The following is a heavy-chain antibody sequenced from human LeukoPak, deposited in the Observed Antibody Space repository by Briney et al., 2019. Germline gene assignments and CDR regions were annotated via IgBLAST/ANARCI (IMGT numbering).Heavy chain of an antibody. CDR1: GFLFSTFG. V-gene: IGHV3-30*02. Sequence: GGSLRLSCAASGFLFSTFGMHWVRQAPGKGLEWVTFIRYDGSIKYYADSVKGRFTISRDNAKNTLYLQMNSLRAEDTAVYYCARDRGGYFQHWGQGTLVTVSS. J-gene: IGHJ1*01. D-gene: IGHD3-3*01. CDR2: IRYDGSIK. CDR3: ARDRGGYFQH.